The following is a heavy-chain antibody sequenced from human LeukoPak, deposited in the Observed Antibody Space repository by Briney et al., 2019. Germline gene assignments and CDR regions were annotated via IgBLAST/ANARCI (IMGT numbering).Heavy chain of an antibody. CDR1: GYNFSPFW. J-gene: IGHJ3*02. V-gene: IGHV3-74*01. CDR2: INGDGSTI. Sequence: GGSLRLSCAASGYNFSPFWMHWVRQAPGKGLVWVSHINGDGSTIVYADSVKGRFTISRDNAKNTLFLQMDSLRAEDTAVYYCARDRGNPDSFSIWGQGTVVTVSS. CDR3: ARDRGNPDSFSI. D-gene: IGHD3-10*01.